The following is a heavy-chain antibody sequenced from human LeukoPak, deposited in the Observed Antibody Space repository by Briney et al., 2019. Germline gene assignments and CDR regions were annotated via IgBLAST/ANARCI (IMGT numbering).Heavy chain of an antibody. CDR3: AKAVAVAGTRYFDY. V-gene: IGHV3-53*04. J-gene: IGHJ4*02. D-gene: IGHD6-19*01. CDR1: GFTVSSNY. Sequence: GGSLRLSCAASGFTVSSNYMSWVRQAPGKGLEWVPVIYSGGSTYYADSVKGRFTISRHNSKNTLYLQMNSLRAEDTAVYYCAKAVAVAGTRYFDYWGQGTLVTVSS. CDR2: IYSGGST.